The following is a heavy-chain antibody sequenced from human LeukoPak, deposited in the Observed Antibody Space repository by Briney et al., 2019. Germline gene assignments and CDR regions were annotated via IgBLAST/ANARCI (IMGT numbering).Heavy chain of an antibody. CDR1: GSYW. CDR3: VSFYETY. D-gene: IGHD2/OR15-2a*01. V-gene: IGHV3-74*01. Sequence: PGGSLRLSCAASGSYWMHWVRQAPGKGLVWVSQINSDGSWTSYADSVKGRFTISKGDAKNTVYLQMNNLRAEDTAVYYCVSFYETYWGRGTLVTVSS. J-gene: IGHJ4*02. CDR2: INSDGSWT.